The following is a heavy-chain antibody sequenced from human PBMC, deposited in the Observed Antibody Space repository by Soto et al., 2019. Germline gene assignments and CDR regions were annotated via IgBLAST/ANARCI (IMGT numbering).Heavy chain of an antibody. CDR1: GFTFDDYA. CDR2: ISWNSGSI. D-gene: IGHD3-16*01. V-gene: IGHV3-9*01. CDR3: AKDLYDFDI. J-gene: IGHJ3*02. Sequence: EVQLVESGGGLVQPGRSLRLSCAASGFTFDDYAMHWVRQAPGKGLEWVSGISWNSGSIGYADSVKGRFTISRDNAKNSLYLQMNSLRAEDTALYYCAKDLYDFDIWGHGTMVTVSS.